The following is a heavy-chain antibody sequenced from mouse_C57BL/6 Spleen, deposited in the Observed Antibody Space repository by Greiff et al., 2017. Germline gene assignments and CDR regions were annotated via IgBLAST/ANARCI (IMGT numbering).Heavy chain of an antibody. D-gene: IGHD1-1*01. CDR3: ARPSTVVGDYDAMDY. CDR2: IHPNSGST. J-gene: IGHJ4*01. V-gene: IGHV1-64*01. Sequence: QVQLQQPGAELVKPGASVKLSCKASGYTFTSYWMHWVKQRPGQGLEWIGMIHPNSGSTNYNEKFKSKATLTVDKSSSTAYMQLSSLTSEDSAVYYCARPSTVVGDYDAMDYWGQGTSVTVSS. CDR1: GYTFTSYW.